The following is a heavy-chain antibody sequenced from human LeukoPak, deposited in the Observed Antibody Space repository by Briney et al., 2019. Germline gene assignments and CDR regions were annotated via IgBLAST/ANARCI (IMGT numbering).Heavy chain of an antibody. CDR2: IYYSGST. J-gene: IGHJ4*02. CDR3: TRFHTSGYYRHFDF. D-gene: IGHD3-22*01. V-gene: IGHV4-31*03. CDR1: GGSISTGGYY. Sequence: SETLSLTCTVSGGSISTGGYYWSWIRQHPGKGLEWIAYIYYSGSTYYNPSLKSRVTISVDTSKNQFSLKLSSVTAADTAVYYCTRFHTSGYYRHFDFWGQGTLVTVSS.